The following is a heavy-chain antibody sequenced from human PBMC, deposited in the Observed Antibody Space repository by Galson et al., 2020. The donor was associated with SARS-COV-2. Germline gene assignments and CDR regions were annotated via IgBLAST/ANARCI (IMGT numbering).Heavy chain of an antibody. V-gene: IGHV3-33*06. J-gene: IGHJ4*02. CDR1: GFSFSGYG. Sequence: QLGESLKISCAASGFSFSGYGMHWVRPAPGEGLQWVAVIWHDGRKTYYADSVKGRFTISRDNSKNTLYLQMNSLRAEDTAVYYCGKDSDSSAFGPLKTGFFDSWGQGTLVTVSS. CDR2: IWHDGRKT. D-gene: IGHD6-19*01. CDR3: GKDSDSSAFGPLKTGFFDS.